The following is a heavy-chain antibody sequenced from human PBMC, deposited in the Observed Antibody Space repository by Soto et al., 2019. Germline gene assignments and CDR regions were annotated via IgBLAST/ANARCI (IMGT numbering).Heavy chain of an antibody. D-gene: IGHD3-22*01. CDR3: ARDTRWDYYDSSGYEGGPFDY. J-gene: IGHJ4*02. V-gene: IGHV3-30-3*01. Sequence: GGSLRLSCAASGFTFSSYAMHWVRQAPGEGLEWVAVISYDGSNKYYADSVKGRFTISRDNSKNTLYLQMNSLRAEDTAVYYCARDTRWDYYDSSGYEGGPFDYWGQGTLVTVSS. CDR2: ISYDGSNK. CDR1: GFTFSSYA.